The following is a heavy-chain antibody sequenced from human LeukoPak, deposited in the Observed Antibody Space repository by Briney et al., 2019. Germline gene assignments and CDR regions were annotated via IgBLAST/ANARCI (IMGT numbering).Heavy chain of an antibody. CDR2: ISGSGGST. D-gene: IGHD3-3*01. V-gene: IGHV3-23*01. CDR3: ARESGWGLPHAFDF. J-gene: IGHJ3*01. CDR1: GFTFSSYA. Sequence: QSGGSLRLSCAASGFTFSSYAMSWVRQAPGKGLEWVSAISGSGGSTYYADSVKGRFTISRDNSKNRLYLQMNSLRVEDTAVYYCARESGWGLPHAFDFWGQGTMVTVSS.